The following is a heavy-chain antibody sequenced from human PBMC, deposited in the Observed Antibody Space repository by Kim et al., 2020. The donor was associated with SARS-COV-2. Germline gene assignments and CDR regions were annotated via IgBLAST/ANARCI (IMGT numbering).Heavy chain of an antibody. CDR2: IGTAGDT. Sequence: GGSLRLSCAASGFTFSSYDMHWVRQATGKGLEWVSAIGTAGDTYYPGSVKGRFTISRENAKNSLYLQMNSLRAGDTAVYYCARGDGYYYYYMDVWAKGPRSPSP. V-gene: IGHV3-13*01. J-gene: IGHJ6*03. CDR1: GFTFSSYD. D-gene: IGHD2-21*01. CDR3: ARGDGYYYYYMDV.